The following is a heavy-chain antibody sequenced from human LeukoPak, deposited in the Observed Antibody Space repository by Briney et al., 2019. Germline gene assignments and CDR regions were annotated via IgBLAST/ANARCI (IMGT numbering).Heavy chain of an antibody. CDR2: INQDGGEK. D-gene: IGHD3-22*01. J-gene: IGHJ4*02. Sequence: GGSLRLSCAASGFTFSNYWMSWVRQAPGKGLEWVANINQDGGEKHYVDSVKGRFTISRDNAKNSLYLQMNTLGAEDTAVYYCARDWSSGHVSSGYTDYWGQGTLVTVSS. CDR3: ARDWSSGHVSSGYTDY. CDR1: GFTFSNYW. V-gene: IGHV3-7*01.